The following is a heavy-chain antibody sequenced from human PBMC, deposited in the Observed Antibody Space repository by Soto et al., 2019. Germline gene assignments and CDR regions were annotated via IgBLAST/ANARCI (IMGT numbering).Heavy chain of an antibody. J-gene: IGHJ4*02. CDR1: GYSFTSNW. D-gene: IGHD3-22*01. CDR2: IYPGDSDT. Sequence: GESLKISCKGSGYSFTSNWIGWVRQMPGKGLEWMGIIYPGDSDTRYSPPFQGQVTISADKSISTAYLQWSRLKASDSAMYYCARMDSSALAVDYWGQGTLVTVSS. V-gene: IGHV5-51*01. CDR3: ARMDSSALAVDY.